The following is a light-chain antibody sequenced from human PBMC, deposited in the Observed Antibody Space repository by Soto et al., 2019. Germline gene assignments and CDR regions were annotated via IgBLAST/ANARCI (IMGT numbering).Light chain of an antibody. CDR2: EGS. J-gene: IGLJ1*01. V-gene: IGLV2-23*01. Sequence: QSALTQPASVSGSPGQSITISCTGTSSDVGRYNIVSWYQQHPGKAPKLMIYEGSKRPSGVSDRFSGSKSGNTASLTTSGLQAEDEADYYCCSYAGSSTYVFGTGTKVTVL. CDR3: CSYAGSSTYV. CDR1: SSDVGRYNI.